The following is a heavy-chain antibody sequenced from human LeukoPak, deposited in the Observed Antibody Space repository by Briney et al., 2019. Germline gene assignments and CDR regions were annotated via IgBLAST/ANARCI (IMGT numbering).Heavy chain of an antibody. V-gene: IGHV1-8*01. J-gene: IGHJ3*02. Sequence: ASVKVSLTASGYTLTRFDIDGGRRGLGQGVEWRGWMNTNSGNKGYAQKFQGRVIMTRNTSIITAYMELSSLRSEDTAVYYCARGPDAMIVVVDAFYIWGQGTMVTVSS. CDR2: MNTNSGNK. D-gene: IGHD3-22*01. CDR1: GYTLTRFD. CDR3: ARGPDAMIVVVDAFYI.